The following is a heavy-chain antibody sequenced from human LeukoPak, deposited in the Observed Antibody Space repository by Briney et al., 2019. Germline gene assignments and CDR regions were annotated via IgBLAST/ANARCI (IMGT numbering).Heavy chain of an antibody. CDR2: IYYSGST. CDR3: ARAVWGSGWPEGVYYYYMDV. D-gene: IGHD6-19*01. J-gene: IGHJ6*03. Sequence: SETLSLTCTVSGGSISSSSYYWGWIRQPPGKGLEWIGSIYYSGSTYYNPSLKSRVTISVDTSKNQFSLKLSSVTAADTAVYYCARAVWGSGWPEGVYYYYMDVWGKGTTVTVSS. V-gene: IGHV4-39*01. CDR1: GGSISSSSYY.